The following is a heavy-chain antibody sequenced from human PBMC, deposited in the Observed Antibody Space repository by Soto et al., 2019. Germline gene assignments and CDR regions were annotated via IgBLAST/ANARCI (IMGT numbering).Heavy chain of an antibody. CDR1: GGSISSSSYY. CDR3: ASHFPTIHSGIYWFDS. Sequence: ASETVSLTCTVSGGSISSSSYYWGWIRPPPGKGLEWIGFSYFSGSTNYNPSLKSRVTISVDTSMSQFSLKLNSVTAADTAVYYCASHFPTIHSGIYWFDSWGQGILVTVSS. V-gene: IGHV4-61*05. J-gene: IGHJ5*01. CDR2: SYFSGST. D-gene: IGHD3-10*01.